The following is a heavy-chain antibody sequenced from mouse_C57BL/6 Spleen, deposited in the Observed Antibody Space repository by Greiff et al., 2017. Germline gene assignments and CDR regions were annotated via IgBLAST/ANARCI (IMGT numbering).Heavy chain of an antibody. D-gene: IGHD1-1*01. CDR2: IYPGDGDT. CDR3: ARREITTVVEAMDY. CDR1: GYAFSSSW. Sequence: QVQLQQSGPELVKPGASVKISCKASGYAFSSSWMNWVKQRPGKGLEWIGRIYPGDGDTNYNGKFKGKATLTADKSSSTAYMQLSSLTSEDSAVYFCARREITTVVEAMDYWGQGTSVTVSS. V-gene: IGHV1-82*01. J-gene: IGHJ4*01.